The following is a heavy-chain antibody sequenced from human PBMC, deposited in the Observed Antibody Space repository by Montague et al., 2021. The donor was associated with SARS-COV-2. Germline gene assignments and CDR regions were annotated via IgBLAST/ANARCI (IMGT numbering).Heavy chain of an antibody. CDR1: GFSLSTSGMC. Sequence: PALVKPTQTLTLTCTFSGFSLSTSGMCVSWIRQPPGKALEWLARIDWDDDKYYSTSLKTRLTISKDTSKNQVVLTMTNMDPMDTATYYCARTAGTDYTGYYYYAMDVWGQGTTVTVSS. V-gene: IGHV2-70*11. CDR3: ARTAGTDYTGYYYYAMDV. J-gene: IGHJ6*02. D-gene: IGHD3-10*01. CDR2: IDWDDDK.